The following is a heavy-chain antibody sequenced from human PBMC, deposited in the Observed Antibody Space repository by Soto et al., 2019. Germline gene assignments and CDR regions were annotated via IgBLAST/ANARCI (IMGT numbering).Heavy chain of an antibody. V-gene: IGHV4-34*01. D-gene: IGHD1-1*01. CDR3: ARVERGTATTVVDAFDI. J-gene: IGHJ3*02. CDR2: MSHSGGT. Sequence: QVQLQQWGAGLLKLSETLSLTCAVYGGFVSSGSYYWSWIRQPPGKGLEWIGEMSHSGGTHFNPSLKSRVTISVDTSKNQFSLMMSSVTAADTALYYCARVERGTATTVVDAFDIWGPGTMVTVSS. CDR1: GGFVSSGSYY.